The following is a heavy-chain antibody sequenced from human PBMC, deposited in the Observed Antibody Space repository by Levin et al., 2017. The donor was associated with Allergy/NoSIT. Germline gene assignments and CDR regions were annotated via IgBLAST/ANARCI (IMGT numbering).Heavy chain of an antibody. CDR1: GFPFSSYA. V-gene: IGHV3-23*01. CDR3: AKVGSGYYDFWSGYNDY. CDR2: ISGSGGST. J-gene: IGHJ4*02. Sequence: LSLTCAASGFPFSSYAMSWVRQAPGKGLEWVSAISGSGGSTYYADSVKGRFTISRDNSKNTLYLQMNSLRAEDTAVYYCAKVGSGYYDFWSGYNDYWGQGTLVTVSS. D-gene: IGHD3-3*01.